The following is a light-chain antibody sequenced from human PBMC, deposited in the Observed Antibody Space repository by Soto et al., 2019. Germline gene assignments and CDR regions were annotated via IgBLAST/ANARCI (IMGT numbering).Light chain of an antibody. CDR1: NSDVGGYNY. CDR3: CSYTSSSTLEV. J-gene: IGLJ1*01. Sequence: QSALTQPASVSGSPGQSITISCTGTNSDVGGYNYVSWYQQHPGKAPKLMIYEVSYRPSGVSNRFSGSKSGNTASLTISGLHAEDEADYYCCSYTSSSTLEVFGTGTKVTVL. V-gene: IGLV2-14*01. CDR2: EVS.